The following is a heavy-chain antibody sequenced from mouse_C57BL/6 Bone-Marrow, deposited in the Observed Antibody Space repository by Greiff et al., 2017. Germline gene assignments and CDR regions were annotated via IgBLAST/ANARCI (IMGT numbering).Heavy chain of an antibody. CDR3: ASNYYGSPPFAY. Sequence: QVQLQQSGAELARPGASVKLSCKASGYTFTSYGISWVKQRTGQGLEWIGEIYPRSGNTYYNEKFKGKATLTADKSSSTAYMELRSLTSEDSAVYFCASNYYGSPPFAYWGQGTLVTVSA. J-gene: IGHJ3*01. CDR1: GYTFTSYG. CDR2: IYPRSGNT. D-gene: IGHD1-1*01. V-gene: IGHV1-81*01.